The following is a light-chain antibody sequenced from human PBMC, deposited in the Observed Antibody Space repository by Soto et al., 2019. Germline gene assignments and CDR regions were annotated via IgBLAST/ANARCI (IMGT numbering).Light chain of an antibody. J-gene: IGKJ4*01. CDR2: DAS. V-gene: IGKV1-5*01. CDR3: QQHKSYPVT. CDR1: QNIDIW. Sequence: DIQLTQSPPSLSASVGDRVTITCRASQNIDIWLPWYQQKPGKAPKLLIYDASNLKSGVPSRFSGSGSGTEFTLTISSLQPDDFASYYCQQHKSYPVTFGGGTKVDI.